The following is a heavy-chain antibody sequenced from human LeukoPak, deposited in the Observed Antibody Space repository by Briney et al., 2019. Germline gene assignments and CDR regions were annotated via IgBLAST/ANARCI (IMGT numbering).Heavy chain of an antibody. CDR2: ISGSGGST. V-gene: IGHV3-23*01. D-gene: IGHD3-22*01. CDR1: GFTFSSYG. Sequence: GGSLRLSCAASGFTFSSYGMSWVRQAPGKGLEWVSAISGSGGSTYYADSVKGRFTISRDNSKNTLYLQMNSLRAEDTAVYYCAKDDREAEYYYDSSAPFGYWGQGTLVTVSS. CDR3: AKDDREAEYYYDSSAPFGY. J-gene: IGHJ4*02.